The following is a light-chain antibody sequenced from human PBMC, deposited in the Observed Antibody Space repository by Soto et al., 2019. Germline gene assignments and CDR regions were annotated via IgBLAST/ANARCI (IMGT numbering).Light chain of an antibody. CDR3: GTWDSSLSAGV. CDR1: SSNIGNNY. V-gene: IGLV1-51*01. CDR2: DNN. J-gene: IGLJ3*02. Sequence: QSALTQPPSVSAAPGQKVTISCSGSSSNIGNNYVSWYQQLPGTAPKVLIYDNNNRPSGIPDRFSGSKSGTSATLGITGLQTGDEADYYCGTWDSSLSAGVFGGGTKLTVL.